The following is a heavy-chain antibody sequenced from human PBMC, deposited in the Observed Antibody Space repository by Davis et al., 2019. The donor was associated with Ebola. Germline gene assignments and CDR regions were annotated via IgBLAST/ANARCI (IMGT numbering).Heavy chain of an antibody. Sequence: PGGSLRLSCAASGFKFADYAMHWVRQAPGKGMDWVSGISWNGGIQGYADSVKCRFIISRDNAKNTLYLQMNSLIDEDKAVYYCARGTHYAHDYWGQGTLVTVSS. CDR2: ISWNGGIQ. CDR1: GFKFADYA. J-gene: IGHJ4*02. V-gene: IGHV3-9*01. D-gene: IGHD2-2*01. CDR3: ARGTHYAHDY.